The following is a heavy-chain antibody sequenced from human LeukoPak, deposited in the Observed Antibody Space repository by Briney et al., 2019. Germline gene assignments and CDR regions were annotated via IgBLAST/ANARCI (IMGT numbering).Heavy chain of an antibody. J-gene: IGHJ5*02. D-gene: IGHD2-2*01. Sequence: ASVKVSCMASGYTFTSYYMHLVRQAPGQGLEWMGIINPSGGSTSYAQKFQGRVTMTRATSTSTVYMELSSLRSADTAVYSCASEQSEVPAANNWFDPWGQGTLVTVSS. CDR3: ASEQSEVPAANNWFDP. V-gene: IGHV1-46*01. CDR1: GYTFTSYY. CDR2: INPSGGST.